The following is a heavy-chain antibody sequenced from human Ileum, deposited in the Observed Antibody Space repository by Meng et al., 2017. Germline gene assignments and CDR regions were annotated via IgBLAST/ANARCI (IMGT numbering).Heavy chain of an antibody. Sequence: VHQQASGPGLGRPSETLSLICTVSGGSVSSAGYQWGWIRQPPGKGLEWIGYASTNYNPSLKSRVTISLDTSKNQFSLKLSSVTAADTAVYYCARDHWGSLDYWGQGILVTVSS. CDR2: AST. V-gene: IGHV4-61*08. CDR1: GGSVSSAGYQ. D-gene: IGHD7-27*01. J-gene: IGHJ4*02. CDR3: ARDHWGSLDY.